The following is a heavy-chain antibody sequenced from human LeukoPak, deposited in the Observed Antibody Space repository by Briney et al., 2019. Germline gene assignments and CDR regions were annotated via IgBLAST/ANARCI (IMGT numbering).Heavy chain of an antibody. Sequence: GGSLRLSCAASGFTFSSYTMTWVPQAPGKGLEGVSSISSSSISIYYADSLKGRFTISRDNAKNSLYLPMNILRVEDTAVYYCARDVGYCTVWGQGTLVTVSS. V-gene: IGHV3-21*01. CDR3: ARDVGYCTV. J-gene: IGHJ4*02. CDR2: ISSSSISI. D-gene: IGHD2-8*02. CDR1: GFTFSSYT.